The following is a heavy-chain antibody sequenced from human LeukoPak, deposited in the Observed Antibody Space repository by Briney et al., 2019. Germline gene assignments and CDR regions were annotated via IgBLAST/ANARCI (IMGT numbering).Heavy chain of an antibody. J-gene: IGHJ6*02. CDR1: GFTFSSYA. Sequence: GGSLRLSCAASGFTFSSYAMHWVRQAPGKGLEWVAVISYDGSNKYYADSVKGRFTISRDNSKNTLYLQINSLRAEDTAVYYCARDHWNEAYDSSGYYNYYGMDVWGQGTTVTVSS. V-gene: IGHV3-30*04. CDR3: ARDHWNEAYDSSGYYNYYGMDV. D-gene: IGHD3-22*01. CDR2: ISYDGSNK.